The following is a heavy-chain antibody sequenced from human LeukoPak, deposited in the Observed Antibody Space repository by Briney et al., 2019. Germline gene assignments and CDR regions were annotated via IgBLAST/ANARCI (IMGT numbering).Heavy chain of an antibody. V-gene: IGHV3-66*01. Sequence: GGSLRLSCAVSGVTVSVNYMSWVRQAPGKGLEWVSVIYGGGITNYADSVKGRFTISRDNSKNTLYLQLNSLRAEDTAVYYCARDLSIYFGSGNFGFWGQGTLVTVSS. D-gene: IGHD3-10*01. J-gene: IGHJ4*02. CDR3: ARDLSIYFGSGNFGF. CDR1: GVTVSVNY. CDR2: IYGGGIT.